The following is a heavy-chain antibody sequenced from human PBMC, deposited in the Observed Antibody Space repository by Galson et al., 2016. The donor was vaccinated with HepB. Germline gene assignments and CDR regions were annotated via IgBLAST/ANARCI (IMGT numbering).Heavy chain of an antibody. Sequence: LRLSCAASGFTVSTNYMSWVRQAPGKGLEWVSFIYSGGGTYYADSVKGRFTISRDSSKNTLYLQMNSLRAEDTALFYCAKGRATRGGIDCWGQGVLVTVPS. D-gene: IGHD1-26*01. CDR3: AKGRATRGGIDC. CDR1: GFTVSTNY. J-gene: IGHJ4*02. V-gene: IGHV3-53*01. CDR2: IYSGGGT.